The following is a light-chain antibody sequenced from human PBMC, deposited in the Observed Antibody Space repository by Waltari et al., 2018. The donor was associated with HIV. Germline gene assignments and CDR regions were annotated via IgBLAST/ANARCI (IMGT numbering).Light chain of an antibody. J-gene: IGLJ1*01. V-gene: IGLV2-14*01. CDR2: EVS. CDR3: SSYTSSSTPYV. CDR1: SSDVGAYNY. Sequence: QSALPQPASVSGSPGQSITISCTGPSSDVGAYNYVSWYQQHPGKAPNLMIYEVSNRPSGVSNRFSGSKSGNTASLTISGLQAEDEADYYCSSYTSSSTPYVFGTGTKVTVL.